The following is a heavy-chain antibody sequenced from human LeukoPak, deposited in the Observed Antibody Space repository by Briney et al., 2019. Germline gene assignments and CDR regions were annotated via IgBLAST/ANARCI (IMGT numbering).Heavy chain of an antibody. Sequence: ASVKVSCKASGYTLTSYYMHWVRQTPGQGLEWMGLINPSGGSTSYAQKFQGRVTMTRDTSTSTVYMELSTLRSEDTAVYYCARDLYCSGGSCYSFDPWGQGTLVTVSS. CDR1: GYTLTSYY. CDR3: ARDLYCSGGSCYSFDP. CDR2: INPSGGST. V-gene: IGHV1-46*01. J-gene: IGHJ5*02. D-gene: IGHD2-15*01.